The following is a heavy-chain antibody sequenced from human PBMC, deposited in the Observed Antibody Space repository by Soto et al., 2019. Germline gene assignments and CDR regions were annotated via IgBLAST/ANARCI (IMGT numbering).Heavy chain of an antibody. CDR1: GYTFTSYY. D-gene: IGHD6-13*01. CDR3: ARDGSSPY. V-gene: IGHV1-18*04. J-gene: IGHJ4*02. CDR2: ISGYNGNT. Sequence: ASVKVSCKASGYTFTSYYMHWVRQAPGQGLEWMGWISGYNGNTNYAQKLQGRVTLTTDTSTSTAYMELRSLRSDDTAVYYCARDGSSPYWGQGTLVTVSS.